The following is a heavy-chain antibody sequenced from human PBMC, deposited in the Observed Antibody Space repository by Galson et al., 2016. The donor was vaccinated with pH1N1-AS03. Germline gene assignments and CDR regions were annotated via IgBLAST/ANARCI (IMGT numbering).Heavy chain of an antibody. Sequence: PALVKPPQTLTLTCTFSGFSLSTSGVGVGWIRQPPGKALEWLALISWDDDKRYSPSLKSRLTITKDNSKNQVVLTMTNMVPVDTATYYFAHGYYDNRADWFDPWGQGTLVTVSS. J-gene: IGHJ5*02. CDR2: ISWDDDK. V-gene: IGHV2-5*02. D-gene: IGHD3-22*01. CDR3: AHGYYDNRADWFDP. CDR1: GFSLSTSGVG.